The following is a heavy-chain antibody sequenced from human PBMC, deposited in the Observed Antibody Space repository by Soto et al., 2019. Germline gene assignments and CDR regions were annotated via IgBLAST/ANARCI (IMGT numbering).Heavy chain of an antibody. J-gene: IGHJ4*02. Sequence: SETLSLTCTVSGGSITSDYSCWSWIRQPPGEGLEWIGHIFDSGTTYTNPSLRSQVSISLDTSKNHFSLTLSSVTAADTAVYYCARGPSGDKVHYWGQGALVTVSS. V-gene: IGHV4-30-4*01. CDR2: IFDSGTT. CDR3: ARGPSGDKVHY. D-gene: IGHD7-27*01. CDR1: GGSITSDYSC.